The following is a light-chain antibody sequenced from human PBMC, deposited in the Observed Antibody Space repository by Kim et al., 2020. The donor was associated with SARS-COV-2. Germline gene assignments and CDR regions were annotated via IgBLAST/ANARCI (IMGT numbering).Light chain of an antibody. Sequence: GQTGAMAGRGGTVGGCSAVWYQRKPGQAPVLGIDGGNNRASGVRDRFSGSTSGNTASLAITGTEAEDEADYYCDSRDTSNNRHVVFGGGTQLTVL. CDR1: TVGGCS. CDR2: GGN. CDR3: DSRDTSNNRHVV. V-gene: IGLV3-19*01. J-gene: IGLJ2*01.